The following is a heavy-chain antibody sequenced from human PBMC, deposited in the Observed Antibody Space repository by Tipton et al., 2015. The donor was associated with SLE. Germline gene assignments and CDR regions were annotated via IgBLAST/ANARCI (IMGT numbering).Heavy chain of an antibody. Sequence: TLSLTCTVSGGSISSSSYYWGWIRQPPGKGLEWIGSIYYSGSTYYNPSLKSRVTISADTSKNQFSLKLTSVTVADTAVYYCTRGGRGDGANPFDPWGQGTLATVSS. J-gene: IGHJ5*02. CDR2: IYYSGST. CDR1: GGSISSSSYY. CDR3: TRGGRGDGANPFDP. V-gene: IGHV4-39*07. D-gene: IGHD4/OR15-4a*01.